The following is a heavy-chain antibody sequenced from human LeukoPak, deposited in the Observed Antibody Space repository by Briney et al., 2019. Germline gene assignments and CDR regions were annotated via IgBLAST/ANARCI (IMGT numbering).Heavy chain of an antibody. CDR3: ARDVYRDY. CDR2: INSDGRRT. J-gene: IGHJ4*02. CDR1: GLTFSSTW. D-gene: IGHD5/OR15-5a*01. V-gene: IGHV3-74*01. Sequence: PGRSLRLSCAASGLTFSSTWMHSARQPPGKGLVWVSRINSDGRRTTHADSVKGRFTISRDNAKNTLYLQMNILRAEDTAGYYCARDVYRDYWGQGTLVTVSS.